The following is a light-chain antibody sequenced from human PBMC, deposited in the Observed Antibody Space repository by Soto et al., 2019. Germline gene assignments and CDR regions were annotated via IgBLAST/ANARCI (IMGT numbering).Light chain of an antibody. J-gene: IGKJ3*01. CDR1: RSVSSSS. V-gene: IGKV3-20*01. Sequence: EIVLTQSPGTLSLSPGERATLSCRASRSVSSSSVAWYQQKPGQAPRLLIFDASSKATGIPDRFSGSGSGTDFTLTISRVEPADFAVYYCQQYSSSPRTFGPGTKVEI. CDR3: QQYSSSPRT. CDR2: DAS.